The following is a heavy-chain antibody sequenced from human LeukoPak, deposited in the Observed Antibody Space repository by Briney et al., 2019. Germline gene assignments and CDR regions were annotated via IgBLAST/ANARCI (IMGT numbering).Heavy chain of an antibody. CDR3: ARALGYCTNGLCYGGSLPPNFDY. J-gene: IGHJ4*02. CDR2: ISSRGSTI. CDR1: GFTFSDYY. Sequence: GGSLRLSCAVSGFTFSDYYMSWIRQVPGKGLEWVSYISSRGSTIYYADSVKGRFTISRDNAKNSLYLQMNSLRAEDTAVYYCARALGYCTNGLCYGGSLPPNFDYWGQGILVTVSS. D-gene: IGHD2-8*01. V-gene: IGHV3-11*04.